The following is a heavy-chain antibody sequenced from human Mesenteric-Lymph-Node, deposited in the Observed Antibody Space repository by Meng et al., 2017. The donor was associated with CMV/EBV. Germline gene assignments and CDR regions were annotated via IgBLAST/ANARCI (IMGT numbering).Heavy chain of an antibody. CDR3: ATMVRGGDWFDP. V-gene: IGHV3-30-3*01. CDR2: ISYDGSNK. CDR1: RFTFSSYA. Sequence: GESLKISCAASRFTFSSYAMHWVRQAPGKGLEWVAVISYDGSNKYYADSVKGRFTISRDNSKNTLYLQMNSLRAEDTAVYYCATMVRGGDWFDPWGQGTLVTVSS. J-gene: IGHJ5*02. D-gene: IGHD3-10*01.